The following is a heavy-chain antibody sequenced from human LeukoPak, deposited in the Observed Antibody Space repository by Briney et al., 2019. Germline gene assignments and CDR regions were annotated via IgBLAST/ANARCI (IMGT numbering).Heavy chain of an antibody. CDR3: ARCHATLYYYDSSVSTSFDY. CDR1: GGSFSGYY. Sequence: SETLSLTCAVYGGSFSGYYWSWIRQLPGKGLEWIGEINHSGSTNYNPSLKSRVTISVDTSKNQFSLKLSSVTAADTAVYYCARCHATLYYYDSSVSTSFDYWGQGTLVTVSS. J-gene: IGHJ4*02. V-gene: IGHV4-34*01. CDR2: INHSGST. D-gene: IGHD3-22*01.